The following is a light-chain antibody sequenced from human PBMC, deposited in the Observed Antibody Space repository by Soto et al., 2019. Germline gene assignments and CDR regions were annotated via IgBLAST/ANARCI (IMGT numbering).Light chain of an antibody. CDR2: AAS. CDR3: QQLFDSPIT. Sequence: ESVTITFRASQVISTSLAWYQLKPGKAPKLLIYAASTLESGVPSRFSATVSGTEFSLTITRLQPEDFATYYCQQLFDSPITFGQGTRLEIK. V-gene: IGKV1-9*01. J-gene: IGKJ5*01. CDR1: QVISTS.